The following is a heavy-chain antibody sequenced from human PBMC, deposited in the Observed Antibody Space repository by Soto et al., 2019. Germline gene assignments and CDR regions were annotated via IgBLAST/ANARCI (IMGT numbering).Heavy chain of an antibody. J-gene: IGHJ4*02. Sequence: EVQLVESGGGLVQPGGSLRLSCAASGFTVSSNYMSWVRQAPGKGLEWVSVIYSGGSTYYADSVKGRFTISRDNSKNTLYLQMNSLRAEDTAVYYCARDRAEYYFDYWGQGTLVTVSS. D-gene: IGHD3-10*01. V-gene: IGHV3-66*01. CDR2: IYSGGST. CDR3: ARDRAEYYFDY. CDR1: GFTVSSNY.